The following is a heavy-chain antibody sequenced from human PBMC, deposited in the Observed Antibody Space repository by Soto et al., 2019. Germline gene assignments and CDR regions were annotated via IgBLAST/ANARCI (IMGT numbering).Heavy chain of an antibody. CDR1: GGTFSSYA. J-gene: IGHJ3*02. Sequence: QVQLVQSGAEVKKPGSSVKVSCKASGGTFSSYAISWVRQAPGQGLEWMGGIIPIFGTANYAQKFQGRVTITADESTSRAYMELSSLRSEDTAVYYCARTFYDSSGYPNDAFDIWGQGTMVTVSS. D-gene: IGHD3-22*01. V-gene: IGHV1-69*01. CDR3: ARTFYDSSGYPNDAFDI. CDR2: IIPIFGTA.